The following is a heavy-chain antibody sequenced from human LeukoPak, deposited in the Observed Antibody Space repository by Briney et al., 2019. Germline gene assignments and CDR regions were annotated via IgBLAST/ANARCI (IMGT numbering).Heavy chain of an antibody. V-gene: IGHV3-48*02. CDR2: MRSSDNTI. D-gene: IGHD6-13*01. CDR1: GFTLSSYN. J-gene: IGHJ4*02. CDR3: ARDGYSSSWSDFDY. Sequence: PGGSLRLSCTASGFTLSSYNMNWVRQAPGKGLEWVAYMRSSDNTIYYADSVKGRFTISRDNAKNSLYLQMNSLRDEDTAVYYCARDGYSSSWSDFDYWGQGTLVTVSS.